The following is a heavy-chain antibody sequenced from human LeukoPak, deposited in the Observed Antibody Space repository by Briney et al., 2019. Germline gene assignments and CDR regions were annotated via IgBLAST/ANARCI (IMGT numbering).Heavy chain of an antibody. D-gene: IGHD3-16*01. Sequence: SETLSLTCAVSGGSFSGYSLTWIRQPPGQGLEWIGEINHSGINHFNPSLKSRVTISADTSKKQVFLNLNSVTAADTAVYYCAKKKVDVMGNRYYYYYGLDVWGQGTTVTVSS. V-gene: IGHV4-34*01. CDR1: GGSFSGYS. J-gene: IGHJ6*02. CDR2: INHSGIN. CDR3: AKKKVDVMGNRYYYYYGLDV.